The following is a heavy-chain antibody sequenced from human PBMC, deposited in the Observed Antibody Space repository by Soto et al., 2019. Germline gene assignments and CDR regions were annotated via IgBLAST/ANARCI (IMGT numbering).Heavy chain of an antibody. CDR2: IWYDGSNK. Sequence: QVQLVESGGGVLKPGRSLRLSGAASGFTFSTYGMHWVREAPGKGLERVPVIWYDGSNKYYADSVKGRFTISRDNSKNTLYLQMNSLRAEDTAVYYCARERAKLWFGELLLGMDVWGQGTTVTVSS. D-gene: IGHD3-10*01. J-gene: IGHJ6*02. CDR3: ARERAKLWFGELLLGMDV. V-gene: IGHV3-33*01. CDR1: GFTFSTYG.